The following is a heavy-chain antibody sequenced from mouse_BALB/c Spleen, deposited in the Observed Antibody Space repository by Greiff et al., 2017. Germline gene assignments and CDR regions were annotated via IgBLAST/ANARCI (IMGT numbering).Heavy chain of an antibody. D-gene: IGHD1-1*01. V-gene: IGHV2-4-1*01. Sequence: VQLVESGPGLVQPSQSLSITCTVSGFSLTSYGVHWVRQSPGKGLEWLGVIWSGGSTDYNAAFISRLSISKDNSKSQVFFKMNSLQADDTAIYYCARNWVTTVVGPFDYWGQGTTLTVSS. CDR1: GFSLTSYG. J-gene: IGHJ2*01. CDR2: IWSGGST. CDR3: ARNWVTTVVGPFDY.